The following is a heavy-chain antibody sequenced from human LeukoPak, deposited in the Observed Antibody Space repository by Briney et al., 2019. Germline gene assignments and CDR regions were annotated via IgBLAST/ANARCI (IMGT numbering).Heavy chain of an antibody. D-gene: IGHD2-2*01. CDR2: ISYDGSNK. CDR3: ASVPPYRVPAAKRGSSWDYYYGMDV. J-gene: IGHJ6*02. Sequence: GGSLRLSCAASGFTFSSYAMHWVRQAPGKGLEWVAVISYDGSNKYYADSVKGRFTISRDNSKNTLYLQMNSLRAEDTAVYYCASVPPYRVPAAKRGSSWDYYYGMDVWGQGTTVTVSS. V-gene: IGHV3-30-3*01. CDR1: GFTFSSYA.